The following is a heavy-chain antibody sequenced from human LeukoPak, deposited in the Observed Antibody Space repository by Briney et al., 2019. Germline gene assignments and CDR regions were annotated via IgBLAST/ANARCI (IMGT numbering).Heavy chain of an antibody. CDR3: AKHPSPYGGNPFNA. V-gene: IGHV3-23*01. Sequence: GGSLTLSSAASGFNFNSFALRWVRPAPGQGLVWVSTSSGSSAGTYHAASVKGGFTITTNNSKTTASHNMNSRRAEDTALYYCAKHPSPYGGNPFNAWGLGTLVTVSS. J-gene: IGHJ5*02. D-gene: IGHD4-23*01. CDR1: GFNFNSFA. CDR2: SSGSSAGT.